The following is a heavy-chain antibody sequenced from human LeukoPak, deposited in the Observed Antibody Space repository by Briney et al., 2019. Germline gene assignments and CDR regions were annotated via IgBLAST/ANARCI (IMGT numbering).Heavy chain of an antibody. CDR2: IWYDGSNK. D-gene: IGHD3-16*01. V-gene: IGHV3-33*01. CDR3: ASDGGPFGH. CDR1: GFTFSSYG. J-gene: IGHJ4*02. Sequence: GGSLRLSCAASGFTFSSYGMHWVRQAPGKGLEWVAVIWYDGSNKYYADSVKGRFTISRDNAKNSLYLQMNSLRAEDTAVYYCASDGGPFGHWGQGILVTVAS.